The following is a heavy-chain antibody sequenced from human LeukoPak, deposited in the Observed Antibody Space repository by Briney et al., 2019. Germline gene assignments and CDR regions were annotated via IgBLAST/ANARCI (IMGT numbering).Heavy chain of an antibody. CDR1: GDSISSGNY. CDR2: IYYSGST. V-gene: IGHV4-38-2*02. D-gene: IGHD3-22*01. J-gene: IGHJ6*03. Sequence: SETLSLTCTVSGDSISSGNYWGWIRQPPGKGLEWIGSIYYSGSTYYNPSLKSRVTISVDTSKNQFSLKLSSVTAADTAVYYCARWGDDYYYDSSGYRLGYYYYMDVWGKGTTVTVSS. CDR3: ARWGDDYYYDSSGYRLGYYYYMDV.